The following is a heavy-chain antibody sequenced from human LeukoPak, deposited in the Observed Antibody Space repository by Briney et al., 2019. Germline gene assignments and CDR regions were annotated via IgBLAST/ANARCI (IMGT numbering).Heavy chain of an antibody. CDR1: GGSFSGYY. CDR3: ARGSSSSSYFDY. V-gene: IGHV4-34*01. CDR2: INHSGST. D-gene: IGHD6-6*01. Sequence: SETLSLTCAVYGGSFSGYYWSWIRQPPGKGLEWTGEINHSGSTNYNPSLKSRVTISVDTSKNQFSLKLSSVTAADTAVYYCARGSSSSSYFDYWGQGTLVTVSS. J-gene: IGHJ4*02.